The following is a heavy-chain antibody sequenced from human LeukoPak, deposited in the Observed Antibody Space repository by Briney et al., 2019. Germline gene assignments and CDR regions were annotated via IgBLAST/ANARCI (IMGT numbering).Heavy chain of an antibody. CDR1: GYAFMDYS. CDR2: INPKTGGT. D-gene: IGHD2-8*02. Sequence: ASMKLSCKASGYAFMDYSLHWVRQAPGQGLEWVGWINPKTGGTNYAQKFQGRVSMTRDTAISTAYMELSRLRFDDTAVYFCSFRWCGHYFDVWGQGTMVTVSS. CDR3: SFRWCGHYFDV. J-gene: IGHJ3*01. V-gene: IGHV1-2*02.